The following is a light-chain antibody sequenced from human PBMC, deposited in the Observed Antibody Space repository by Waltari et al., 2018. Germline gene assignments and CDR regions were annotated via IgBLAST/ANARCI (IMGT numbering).Light chain of an antibody. CDR1: SSNIGSNY. CDR2: RND. CDR3: AAWDDNLSVGV. J-gene: IGLJ3*02. V-gene: IGLV1-47*01. Sequence: QSVLTQPPSASGTPGQRVTISCSGSSSNIGSNYVYWYHQLPGTAPKVLIYRNDQRPSGVPGRFSGSKSGTSASLAISGLRSEDEADYYCAAWDDNLSVGVFGGGTKLTVL.